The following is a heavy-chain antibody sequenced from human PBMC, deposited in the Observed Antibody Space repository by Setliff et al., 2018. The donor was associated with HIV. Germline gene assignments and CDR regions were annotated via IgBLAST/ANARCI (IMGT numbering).Heavy chain of an antibody. CDR1: GGSLSDSY. D-gene: IGHD3-22*01. Sequence: PSETLSLTCAVYGGSLSDSYYNWFRQPPGKGLEWIGEINHSGSTNYNPSLKSRVTISVDTSKNQFSLKLSSVTAADTAVYYCARSVRHRTVTMIVGRFDPWGQGALVTVSS. CDR2: INHSGST. V-gene: IGHV4-34*01. J-gene: IGHJ5*02. CDR3: ARSVRHRTVTMIVGRFDP.